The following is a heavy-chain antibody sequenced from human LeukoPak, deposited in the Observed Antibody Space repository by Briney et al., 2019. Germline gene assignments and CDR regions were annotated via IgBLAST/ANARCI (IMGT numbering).Heavy chain of an antibody. V-gene: IGHV3-23*01. D-gene: IGHD4-17*01. Sequence: HPGGSLRLSCAASGFSFSNYAMSWVRQAPGKGLESVSGISGSGGSTYYADSVKGRFTISRDNSKNTLYLQMNSLRAEDTAVYYCAKCTTRNSHYPIDSWGQGTLVTVSS. J-gene: IGHJ5*01. CDR3: AKCTTRNSHYPIDS. CDR2: ISGSGGST. CDR1: GFSFSNYA.